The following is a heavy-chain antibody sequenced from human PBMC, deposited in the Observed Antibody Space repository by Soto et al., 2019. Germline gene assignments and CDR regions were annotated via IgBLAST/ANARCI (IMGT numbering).Heavy chain of an antibody. J-gene: IGHJ5*02. D-gene: IGHD3-10*01. CDR3: ASSQGSGSYYKFRWFDP. Sequence: QVQLVQSGAEVKKPGSSVKVSCKASGGTFSSYAISWVRQAPGQGLEWMGGIIPIFGTANYAQKFQGRVTITADESTSTAYMELSSLRSEDTAVYYCASSQGSGSYYKFRWFDPWGQGTLVTVSS. CDR2: IIPIFGTA. V-gene: IGHV1-69*01. CDR1: GGTFSSYA.